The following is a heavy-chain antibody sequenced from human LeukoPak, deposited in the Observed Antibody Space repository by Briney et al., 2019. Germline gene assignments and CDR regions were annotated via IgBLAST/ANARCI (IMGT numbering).Heavy chain of an antibody. D-gene: IGHD2-15*01. CDR2: SHYTGST. CDR3: AREDMGIGY. Sequence: SETLSLTCTVSNDSISNYYWSWIRQPPGKGLEWIGYSHYTGSTTYNPSLKSRVTMSVDTSKNQFSLKLRSVTAADTAVYYCAREDMGIGYWGQGTLVTVSS. V-gene: IGHV4-59*01. J-gene: IGHJ4*02. CDR1: NDSISNYY.